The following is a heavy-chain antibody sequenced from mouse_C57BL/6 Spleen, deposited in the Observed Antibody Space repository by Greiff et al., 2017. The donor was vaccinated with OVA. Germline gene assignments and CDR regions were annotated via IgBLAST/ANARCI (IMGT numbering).Heavy chain of an antibody. Sequence: EVKLQQSGPELVKPGASVKIPCKASGYTFTDYNMDWVKQSHGKSLEWIGDINPNNGGTIYNQKFTGKATLTVDKSSSTAYMELRSLTSEDTAVYYCARVEGNYVRYAMDYWGQGTSVTVSS. CDR1: GYTFTDYN. V-gene: IGHV1-18*01. CDR2: INPNNGGT. D-gene: IGHD2-1*01. CDR3: ARVEGNYVRYAMDY. J-gene: IGHJ4*01.